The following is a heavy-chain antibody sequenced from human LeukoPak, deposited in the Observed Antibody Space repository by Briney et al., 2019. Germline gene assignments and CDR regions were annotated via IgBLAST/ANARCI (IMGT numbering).Heavy chain of an antibody. CDR2: IFSSGST. J-gene: IGHJ6*02. CDR1: GGSISRSY. D-gene: IGHD6-6*01. CDR3: ARGSSSSYHYAMDV. Sequence: PSETLSLTCAVTGGSISRSYWSWIRQPPGKGLEWIGYIFSSGSTNYNPSLRNRVSISVDTSKNQFSLKLSSVTAADTAVYYCARGSSSSYHYAMDVWGQGTTVTVSS. V-gene: IGHV4-59*01.